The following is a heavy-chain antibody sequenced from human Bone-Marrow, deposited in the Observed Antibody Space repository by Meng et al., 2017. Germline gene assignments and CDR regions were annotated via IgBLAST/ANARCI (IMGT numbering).Heavy chain of an antibody. D-gene: IGHD3-22*01. Sequence: GGPLRLSCAASGPTVRSNYMNWVRQAPGKGLEWVSVIHSGGTTYYADSVKDRFTISRDILKNTLYLQMNIVRPEDTAVYYCAREAHYDGSGYLRFAFDMWGQGTMVTVSS. V-gene: IGHV3-66*02. CDR3: AREAHYDGSGYLRFAFDM. J-gene: IGHJ3*02. CDR2: IHSGGTT. CDR1: GPTVRSNY.